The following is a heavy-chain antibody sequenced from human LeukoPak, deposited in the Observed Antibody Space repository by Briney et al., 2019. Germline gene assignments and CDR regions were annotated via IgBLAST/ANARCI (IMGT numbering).Heavy chain of an antibody. CDR2: IKQDGSEK. CDR1: GFTFSSYW. Sequence: GGSLRLSCAASGFTFSSYWMSWVRQAPGKGLEWVANIKQDGSEKYYVDSVKGRFTISRDNPKNSLYLQMNSLRAEDTAVYYCARDPDYYDSSGYPHDYWGQGTLVTVSS. V-gene: IGHV3-7*01. CDR3: ARDPDYYDSSGYPHDY. D-gene: IGHD3-22*01. J-gene: IGHJ4*02.